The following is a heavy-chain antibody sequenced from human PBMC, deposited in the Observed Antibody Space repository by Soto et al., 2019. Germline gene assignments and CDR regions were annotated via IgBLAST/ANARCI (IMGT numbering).Heavy chain of an antibody. V-gene: IGHV4-34*01. Sequence: QVQLQQWGAGLLKPSETLSLTCAVYGGSFSGYYWSWIRQPPGKGLEWIGEINHSGSTNYNPSLKSRVTISVDTSKNQFSLTLSSVTAADTAVYYCARGLYPNPPFDYWGQGTLVTVSS. CDR3: ARGLYPNPPFDY. CDR1: GGSFSGYY. J-gene: IGHJ4*02. CDR2: INHSGST.